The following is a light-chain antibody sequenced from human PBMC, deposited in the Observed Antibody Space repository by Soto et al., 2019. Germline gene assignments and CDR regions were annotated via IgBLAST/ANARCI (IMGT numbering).Light chain of an antibody. V-gene: IGKV3-20*01. J-gene: IGKJ1*01. Sequence: LTLSAGAVSLSTRERTTLFCRASQSISRYLAWYQQKPGQGPRLLIYGASSRATGTPDRFSGSGSGTDFTLTINRLEPEDFTLYYCPQYGSSPPTFCQVTNVDIK. CDR3: PQYGSSPPT. CDR2: GAS. CDR1: QSISRY.